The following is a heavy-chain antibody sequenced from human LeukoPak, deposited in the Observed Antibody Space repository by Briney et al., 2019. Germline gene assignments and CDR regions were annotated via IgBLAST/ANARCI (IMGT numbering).Heavy chain of an antibody. V-gene: IGHV3-53*01. CDR3: ARVDYYDSSGYYYEP. J-gene: IGHJ5*02. CDR1: GFTFSDYY. CDR2: IYSGGST. D-gene: IGHD3-22*01. Sequence: PGGSLRLSCAASGFTFSDYYMSWIRQAPGKGLEWVSVIYSGGSTYYADSVKGRFTISRDNSKNTLYLQMNSLRAEDTAVYYCARVDYYDSSGYYYEPWGQGTLVTVSS.